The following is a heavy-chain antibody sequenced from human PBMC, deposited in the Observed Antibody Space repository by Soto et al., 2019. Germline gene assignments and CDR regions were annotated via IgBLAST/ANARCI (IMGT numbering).Heavy chain of an antibody. CDR1: GFTFSNYW. V-gene: IGHV3-74*01. D-gene: IGHD5-18*01. J-gene: IGHJ6*02. CDR3: ARDVYSYGYEDYGMDV. Sequence: PGGSLRLSCAGSGFTFSNYWMHWVRQAPGKGLVWVSRVKSDGSSPTYADSVKGRFTISRDNAKNTLYLQMNSLGAEDTAVYHCARDVYSYGYEDYGMDVWGQGTTVTVSS. CDR2: VKSDGSSP.